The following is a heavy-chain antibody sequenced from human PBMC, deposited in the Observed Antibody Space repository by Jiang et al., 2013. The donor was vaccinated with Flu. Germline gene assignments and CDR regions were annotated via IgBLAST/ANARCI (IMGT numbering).Heavy chain of an antibody. D-gene: IGHD3-22*01. V-gene: IGHV4-39*01. CDR1: GGSISSSSYY. Sequence: GLVKPSETLSLTCTVSGGSISSSSYYWGWIRQPPGKGLEWIGSIYYSGSTYYNPSLKSRVTISVDTSKNQFSLKLSSVTAADTAVYYCARHSSTSYDSSGYPDYWGQGTLVTVSS. CDR3: ARHSSTSYDSSGYPDY. CDR2: IYYSGST. J-gene: IGHJ4*02.